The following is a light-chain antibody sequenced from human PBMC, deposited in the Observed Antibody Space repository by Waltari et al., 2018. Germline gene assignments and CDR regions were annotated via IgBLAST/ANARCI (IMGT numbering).Light chain of an antibody. CDR2: EDS. CDR1: ALPKNF. CDR3: YSTDANGEYWV. V-gene: IGLV3-10*01. J-gene: IGLJ3*02. Sequence: SAELTQPPSVSVSPGQTAMITCFGDALPKNFSYWYQQKSGLAPVLVIYEDSKRPSGIPERFSASSSGTVATLTISGAHVEDEADYYCYSTDANGEYWVFGGGTKLTVL.